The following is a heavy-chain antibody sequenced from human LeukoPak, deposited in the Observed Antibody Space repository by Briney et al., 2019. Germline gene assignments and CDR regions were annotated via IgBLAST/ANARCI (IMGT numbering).Heavy chain of an antibody. D-gene: IGHD3-10*01. CDR1: GGSISSYY. CDR3: ARHKGSEGYYYYGMDV. V-gene: IGHV4-4*07. CDR2: IYSSGTT. J-gene: IGHJ6*02. Sequence: KTSETLSLTCTVSGGSISSYYWSWIRQPAGKGLEWIGRIYSSGTTNYNPSLKSRVTMSVDTSKNQFSLKLSSVTAADTAVYYCARHKGSEGYYYYGMDVWGQGTTVTVSS.